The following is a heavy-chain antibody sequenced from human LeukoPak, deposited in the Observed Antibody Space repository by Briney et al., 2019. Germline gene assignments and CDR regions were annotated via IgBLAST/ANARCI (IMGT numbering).Heavy chain of an antibody. J-gene: IGHJ4*02. D-gene: IGHD6-13*01. Sequence: PGGSLRLSCAASGFTFSSYSMNWVRQAPGKGLEWVSSISSSSSYIYYADSVKGRFTISRDNAKNSLYLQMNSLRAEDTALYYCAKDIRVRSSSYFDYWGQGTLVTVSS. CDR2: ISSSSSYI. CDR1: GFTFSSYS. CDR3: AKDIRVRSSSYFDY. V-gene: IGHV3-21*04.